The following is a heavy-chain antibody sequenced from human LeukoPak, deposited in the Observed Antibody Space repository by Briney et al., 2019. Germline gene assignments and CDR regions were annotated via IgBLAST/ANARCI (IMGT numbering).Heavy chain of an antibody. Sequence: GGSLRLSCAASGFTFSSYSMNWVRQAPGKGLEWVSSISSSGSYIYYADSVKGRFTISRDNAKNSLYLQMNSLRAEDTAVYYCARAIRYYYDSSGYLDYWGQGTLVTVSS. D-gene: IGHD3-22*01. CDR2: ISSSGSYI. CDR1: GFTFSSYS. CDR3: ARAIRYYYDSSGYLDY. J-gene: IGHJ4*02. V-gene: IGHV3-21*01.